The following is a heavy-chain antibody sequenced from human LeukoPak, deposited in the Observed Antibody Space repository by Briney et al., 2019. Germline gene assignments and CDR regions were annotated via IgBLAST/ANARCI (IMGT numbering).Heavy chain of an antibody. CDR1: GFSLSTRGVG. Sequence: SGPTLVNPTQTLTLTCTFSGFSLSTRGVGVGWIRQPTGKALEWLALIYWNDDKRYSPSLKSRLTITKDTSKNQVVLTMTNIDAEDTDTYYCAHRRHDILTGYLNYFDYWGQGTLVTVSS. D-gene: IGHD3-9*01. J-gene: IGHJ4*02. V-gene: IGHV2-5*01. CDR3: AHRRHDILTGYLNYFDY. CDR2: IYWNDDK.